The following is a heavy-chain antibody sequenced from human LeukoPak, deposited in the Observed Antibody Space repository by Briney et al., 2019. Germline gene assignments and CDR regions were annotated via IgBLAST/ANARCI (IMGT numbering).Heavy chain of an antibody. Sequence: PGGSLRLSCAASGFTFSSFEMHWVRQAPGKGLEWVSYISSSGDTLCYADSVKGRFTISRDNAKNSLYPQMNSLRAEDTAVYYCVGADYDILTGYYIDYWGQGTLVTVSS. CDR3: VGADYDILTGYYIDY. CDR2: ISSSGDTL. V-gene: IGHV3-48*03. D-gene: IGHD3-9*01. J-gene: IGHJ4*02. CDR1: GFTFSSFE.